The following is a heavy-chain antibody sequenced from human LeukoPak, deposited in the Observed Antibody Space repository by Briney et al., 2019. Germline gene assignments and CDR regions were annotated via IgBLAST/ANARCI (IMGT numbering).Heavy chain of an antibody. CDR1: GGTFSSYA. Sequence: SVKVSCKASGGTFSSYAISWVRQAPGQGLEWMGGIIPIFGTANYAQKFQGRVTITADESTSTAYMELSSLRSEDTAVYYCARGHLSGWYIDYWGQGTLVTVSS. J-gene: IGHJ4*02. CDR2: IIPIFGTA. D-gene: IGHD6-19*01. V-gene: IGHV1-69*13. CDR3: ARGHLSGWYIDY.